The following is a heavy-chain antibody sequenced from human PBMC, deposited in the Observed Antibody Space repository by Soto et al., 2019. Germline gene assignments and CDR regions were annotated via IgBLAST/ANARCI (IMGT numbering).Heavy chain of an antibody. J-gene: IGHJ4*02. V-gene: IGHV1-18*01. CDR2: ISAYKTNI. CDR1: GYTFPNYG. Sequence: SVKVSCKASGYTFPNYGITWVRQAPGQGLEWMGWISAYKTNIKYAQKFQGRVTLTTDTSTSTAYMELRSLRSDDTAIYYCVRDLDGSGAYYTDFWGQGTLVTVSS. D-gene: IGHD3-10*01. CDR3: VRDLDGSGAYYTDF.